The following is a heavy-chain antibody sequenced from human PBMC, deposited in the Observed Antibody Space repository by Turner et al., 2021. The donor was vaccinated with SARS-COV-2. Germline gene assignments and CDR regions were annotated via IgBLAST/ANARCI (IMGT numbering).Heavy chain of an antibody. V-gene: IGHV3-33*01. J-gene: IGHJ4*02. CDR3: ATHIGNFPRGYFDS. CDR2: IWYDGSNK. Sequence: QVQLVESGGGVVQPGRSLRLSCAASGFTFSSYGMHWVRQTPGKGLEWVAVIWYDGSNKYYADSVKGRFTISRDNSKNTLYLQMNGLRAEDTALYHCATHIGNFPRGYFDSWGQGTLVTVSS. D-gene: IGHD2-21*01. CDR1: GFTFSSYG.